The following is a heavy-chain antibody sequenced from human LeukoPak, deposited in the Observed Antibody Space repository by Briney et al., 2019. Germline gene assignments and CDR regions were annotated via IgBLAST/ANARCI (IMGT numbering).Heavy chain of an antibody. Sequence: ASVKVSCKASGYTFTSYDINWVRQATGQGLEWMGWMNPNSGNTGYAQKFQGRVTITRNTSISTAYMELSSLRSEDTAVYYCARGDTIFGVVIINYFDYWGQGTLVTVSS. D-gene: IGHD3-3*01. CDR3: ARGDTIFGVVIINYFDY. J-gene: IGHJ4*02. CDR2: MNPNSGNT. V-gene: IGHV1-8*03. CDR1: GYTFTSYD.